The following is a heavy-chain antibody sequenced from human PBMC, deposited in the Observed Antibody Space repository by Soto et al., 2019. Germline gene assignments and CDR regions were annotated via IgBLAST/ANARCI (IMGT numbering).Heavy chain of an antibody. D-gene: IGHD3-10*01. Sequence: PGESLKSSGKGSGYSFTSFWSSWVRQMPGKGLEWMGRVDPSDSYTNYSPSFQGHVTIPDDKSISTAYLQWSSLKASDTAMYYCARQDGVGYYGSGSSIDYYYYGMDVWGQGTTVTVSS. J-gene: IGHJ6*02. CDR1: GYSFTSFW. V-gene: IGHV5-10-1*01. CDR2: VDPSDSYT. CDR3: ARQDGVGYYGSGSSIDYYYYGMDV.